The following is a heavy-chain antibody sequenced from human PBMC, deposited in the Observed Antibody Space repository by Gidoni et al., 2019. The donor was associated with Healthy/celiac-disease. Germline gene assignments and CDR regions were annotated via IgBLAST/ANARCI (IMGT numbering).Heavy chain of an antibody. J-gene: IGHJ4*02. CDR3: ARGPWELLGY. CDR2: MNPNSGNT. V-gene: IGHV1-8*01. D-gene: IGHD1-26*01. Sequence: QVQLVQSGAEVQKPAASVKVSCKASVYTFTSYDINWVRQATGKGLEWMGWMNPNSGNTGDAQKCKGRVTRNRNTNISTAYMEMSSLRSEDTAVYNCARGPWELLGYWGQGTLVTVSS. CDR1: VYTFTSYD.